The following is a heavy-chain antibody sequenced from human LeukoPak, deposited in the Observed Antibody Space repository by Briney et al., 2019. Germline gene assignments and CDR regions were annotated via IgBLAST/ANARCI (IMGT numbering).Heavy chain of an antibody. CDR3: AKGGEPSYYYYYMGV. CDR1: GFTFSSYG. J-gene: IGHJ6*03. Sequence: PGGSLRLSCAASGFTFSSYGMHWVRQAPGKGLEWVAVIWYDGSNKYYADSVKGRFTISRDNSKNTLYLQMNSLRAEDTAVYYCAKGGEPSYYYYYMGVWGKGTTVTVSS. V-gene: IGHV3-33*06. D-gene: IGHD1-14*01. CDR2: IWYDGSNK.